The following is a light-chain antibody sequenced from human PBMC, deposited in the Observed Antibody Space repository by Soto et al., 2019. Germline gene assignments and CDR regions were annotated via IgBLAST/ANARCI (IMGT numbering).Light chain of an antibody. CDR3: QQYVSSPFT. CDR1: QTVTTTH. V-gene: IGKV3-20*01. J-gene: IGKJ3*01. Sequence: ELVLTQSPGTLSLSPGERATLSCRASQTVTTTHLAWYQQKPGQAPRLLIYGASTRATGIPDRFSGGGSETDFTLTISRLEPEDFAVYYCQQYVSSPFTFGPGTKVDIK. CDR2: GAS.